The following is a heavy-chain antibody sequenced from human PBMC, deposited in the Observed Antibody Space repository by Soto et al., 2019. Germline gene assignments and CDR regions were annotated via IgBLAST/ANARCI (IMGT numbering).Heavy chain of an antibody. D-gene: IGHD3-3*01. CDR3: ARAPVLHYDFWSGSNWFDP. CDR2: IIPIFGTA. J-gene: IGHJ5*02. V-gene: IGHV1-69*13. CDR1: GGTFSSYA. Sequence: ASVKVSCKASGGTFSSYAISWVRQAPGQGLEWMGGIIPIFGTANYAQKFQGRVTITADESTSTAYMELSSLRSEDTAVYYCARAPVLHYDFWSGSNWFDPWGQGTLVTVSS.